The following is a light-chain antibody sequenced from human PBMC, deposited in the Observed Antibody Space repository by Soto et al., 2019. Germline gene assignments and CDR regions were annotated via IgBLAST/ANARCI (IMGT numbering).Light chain of an antibody. CDR2: GNS. CDR1: SSNIGAGYD. V-gene: IGLV1-40*01. J-gene: IGLJ2*01. Sequence: QSVLTQPPSVSGAPGQRVTISCTGSSSNIGAGYDVHWYQQLPGTAPKLLIYGNSNRPSGVPDRFSGSKSGTSACLAITGLQAEDEADYYCQSYDSSLSGRVVFGGGTKVTVL. CDR3: QSYDSSLSGRVV.